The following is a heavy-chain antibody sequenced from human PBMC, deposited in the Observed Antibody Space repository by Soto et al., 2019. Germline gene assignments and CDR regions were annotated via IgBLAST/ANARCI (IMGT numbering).Heavy chain of an antibody. CDR3: AKRAWGYFYFDY. V-gene: IGHV3-23*01. CDR1: GFTFSSYA. CDR2: ISGSGGST. Sequence: VQLLESGGGLVQPGGSLRLSCAASGFTFSSYAMSWVRQAPGKGLEWVSVISGSGGSTYYADSVKGRFTISRDNSKNTLYMQMTSLRAEDTAVYYCAKRAWGYFYFDYWGQGTLVTVSS. J-gene: IGHJ4*02. D-gene: IGHD1-26*01.